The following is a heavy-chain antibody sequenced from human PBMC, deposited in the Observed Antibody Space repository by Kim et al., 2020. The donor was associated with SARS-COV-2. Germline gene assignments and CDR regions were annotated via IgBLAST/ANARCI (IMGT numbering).Heavy chain of an antibody. Sequence: YSQKCQGRVAITRDTSANTAYMEMRRLTTKDTAIYYCARDMDPTVYDYWGQGTLVTVSS. V-gene: IGHV1-3*01. CDR3: ARDMDPTVYDY. D-gene: IGHD4-4*01. J-gene: IGHJ4*02.